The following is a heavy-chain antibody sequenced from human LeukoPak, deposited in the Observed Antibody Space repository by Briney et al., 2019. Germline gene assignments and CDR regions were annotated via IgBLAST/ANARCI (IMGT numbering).Heavy chain of an antibody. CDR1: GGSISSYY. CDR3: ARVARILDPVIYAFDI. J-gene: IGHJ3*02. V-gene: IGHV4-59*01. Sequence: SETLSLTCTVSGGSISSYYWSWIRQPPGKGLEWIGYIYYSGSTYYNPSLRSRVTISVDTSKNQFSLNLSSVTAADTAVYYCARVARILDPVIYAFDIWGQGTMVTVSS. D-gene: IGHD3/OR15-3a*01. CDR2: IYYSGST.